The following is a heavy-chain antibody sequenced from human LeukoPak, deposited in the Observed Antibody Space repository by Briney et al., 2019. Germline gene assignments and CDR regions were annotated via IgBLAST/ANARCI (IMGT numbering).Heavy chain of an antibody. Sequence: GGSLRLSCAASGFTFSSYWMHWVRQAPGKGLVWVSRINSDGSSTSYADSVKGRFTISRDNAKNTLYLQINSLRAEDTAVYYCARGASSSWLYYFDYWGQGTLVTVSS. CDR1: GFTFSSYW. V-gene: IGHV3-74*01. CDR2: INSDGSST. D-gene: IGHD6-13*01. J-gene: IGHJ4*02. CDR3: ARGASSSWLYYFDY.